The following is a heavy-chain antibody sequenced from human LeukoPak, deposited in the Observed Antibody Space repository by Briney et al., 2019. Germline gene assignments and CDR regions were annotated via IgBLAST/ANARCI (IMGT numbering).Heavy chain of an antibody. CDR1: GYTLTELS. J-gene: IGHJ4*02. CDR2: FDPEDGET. CDR3: ATRVGSQVSYYFDY. D-gene: IGHD3-10*01. V-gene: IGHV1-24*01. Sequence: ASVKVSCKVSGYTLTELSMHWVRQAPGKGLEWMGGFDPEDGETIYAQKFQGRVTMTEDTSTDTAYMELSSLRSEDTAVYYCATRVGSQVSYYFDYWGQGTLVTVSS.